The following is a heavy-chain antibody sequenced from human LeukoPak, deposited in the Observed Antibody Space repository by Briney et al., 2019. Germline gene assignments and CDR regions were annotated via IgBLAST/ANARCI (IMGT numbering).Heavy chain of an antibody. V-gene: IGHV4-39*07. CDR3: ARVDTPSIAAFYDAFDI. CDR1: GDSININNYY. D-gene: IGHD6-6*01. CDR2: IYYSGST. Sequence: KPSETLSLTCTVSGDSININNYYWGWIRQPPGKELEWIGSIYYSGSTYYNPSLKSRVTISLDTSKNHFSLKLSSVTAADTAVDYCARVDTPSIAAFYDAFDIWGQGTMVTVSS. J-gene: IGHJ3*02.